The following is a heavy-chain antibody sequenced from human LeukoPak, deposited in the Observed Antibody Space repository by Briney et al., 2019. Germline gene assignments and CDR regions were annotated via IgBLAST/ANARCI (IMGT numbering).Heavy chain of an antibody. CDR1: GYTFTGYY. J-gene: IGHJ4*02. CDR3: ARGKAAGADY. Sequence: ASVKVSCKASGYTFTGYYIHWVRQAPGQGLEWMGRINPNSGGTNYAQKFQGRVTITADTSTGTVYMELTTLRSEDTAIYYCARGKAAGADYWGQGTLVTVSS. D-gene: IGHD6-13*01. CDR2: INPNSGGT. V-gene: IGHV1-2*06.